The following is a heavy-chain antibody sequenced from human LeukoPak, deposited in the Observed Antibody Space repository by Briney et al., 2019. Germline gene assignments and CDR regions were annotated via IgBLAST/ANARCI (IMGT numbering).Heavy chain of an antibody. CDR1: GFSFRTYG. CDR2: ISGSGGST. J-gene: IGHJ4*02. D-gene: IGHD1-26*01. V-gene: IGHV3-23*01. CDR3: AKGESAFDY. Sequence: GGSLRLSCAASGFSFRTYGMHWVRQAPGKGLEWVSAISGSGGSTYYADSVKGRFTISRDNSKNTLYLQMNSLRAEDTAVYYCAKGESAFDYWGQGTLATVSS.